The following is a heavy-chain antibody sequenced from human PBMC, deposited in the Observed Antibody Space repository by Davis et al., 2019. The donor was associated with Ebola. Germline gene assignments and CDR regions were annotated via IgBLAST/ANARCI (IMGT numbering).Heavy chain of an antibody. Sequence: GESLKISCVASGFSFSGYAMHWVRQAPGKGLEWVVDIWFDGNNKFYGDSVKGRFTISRDNSKNTVYLQMNSLRADDTAVYYCARGQRLSEYWGLGTLVTVSS. CDR3: ARGQRLSEY. J-gene: IGHJ4*02. CDR2: IWFDGNNK. CDR1: GFSFSGYA. V-gene: IGHV3-33*01.